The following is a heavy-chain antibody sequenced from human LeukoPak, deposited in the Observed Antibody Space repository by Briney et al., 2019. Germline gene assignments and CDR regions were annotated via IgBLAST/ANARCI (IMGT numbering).Heavy chain of an antibody. D-gene: IGHD6-13*01. V-gene: IGHV2-5*02. CDR3: ARGSVASAGSYFDY. CDR2: IYWDDDK. CDR1: GFSLSTSGVG. Sequence: SGPTLVNPIQTLTLTCTFPGFSLSTSGVGVGWIRQPPRKALEWLALIYWDDDKRYSPSLKSRLTITKDTSKNQVVLTLTNMDPVDTATYYCARGSVASAGSYFDYWGQGTLVTVSS. J-gene: IGHJ4*02.